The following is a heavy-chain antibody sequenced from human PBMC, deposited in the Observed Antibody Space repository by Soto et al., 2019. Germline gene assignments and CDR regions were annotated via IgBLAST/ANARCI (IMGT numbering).Heavy chain of an antibody. CDR1: GCTFDDYA. V-gene: IGHV3-9*01. D-gene: IGHD3-10*01. CDR3: ANNVLLGFGEPHCDY. CDR2: ISWNSGSI. J-gene: IGHJ4*01. Sequence: GGSPRLSCAASGCTFDDYAMHLVRQAPGKGLEWVSGISWNSGSIGYADFVKGRFTISRDNAKNSLYLQMNSLRAEDTALYYCANNVLLGFGEPHCDYSRQGTLDTVSA.